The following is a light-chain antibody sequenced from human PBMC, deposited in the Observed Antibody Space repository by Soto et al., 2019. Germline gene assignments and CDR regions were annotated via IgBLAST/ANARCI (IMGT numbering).Light chain of an antibody. Sequence: IVLTQSPAPLSLSPGERATLSCRAIQIFTSYLVWYQQKPGQAPRLLIYDASNRATGIPARFTCSGSGTDFTLTISSLEPEDFAVYYCQHRYNWPFTFGQGTRLEIK. J-gene: IGKJ5*01. CDR3: QHRYNWPFT. CDR1: QIFTSY. CDR2: DAS. V-gene: IGKV3-11*01.